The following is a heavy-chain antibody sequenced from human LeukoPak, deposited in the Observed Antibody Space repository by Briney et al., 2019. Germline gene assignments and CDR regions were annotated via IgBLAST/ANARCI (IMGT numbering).Heavy chain of an antibody. D-gene: IGHD5-18*01. CDR1: GGSISSSSCY. J-gene: IGHJ4*02. Sequence: SETLSLTCTVSGGSISSSSCYWGWIRQPPGKGLEWIGSIYYSGSTYYNPSLKSRVTISVDTSKNQFSLKLSSVTAADTAVYYCASFTVDTAMVAFDYWGQGTLVTVSS. CDR2: IYYSGST. V-gene: IGHV4-39*01. CDR3: ASFTVDTAMVAFDY.